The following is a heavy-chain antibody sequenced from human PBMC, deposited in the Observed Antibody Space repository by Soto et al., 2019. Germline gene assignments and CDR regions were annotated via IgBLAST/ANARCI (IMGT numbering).Heavy chain of an antibody. Sequence: QVQLQETGPGLVKPSHTLSLTCTVSGGSISSGGYYWSWIRQHPGKGLEWIGYIYYSGSTYYNPSLKSRVTISVDTSKNQFSLKLSSVTAADTAVYYCARVGELEPRRYYYYYGMDVWGQGTTVTVSS. D-gene: IGHD1-1*01. J-gene: IGHJ6*02. V-gene: IGHV4-31*03. CDR3: ARVGELEPRRYYYYYGMDV. CDR2: IYYSGST. CDR1: GGSISSGGYY.